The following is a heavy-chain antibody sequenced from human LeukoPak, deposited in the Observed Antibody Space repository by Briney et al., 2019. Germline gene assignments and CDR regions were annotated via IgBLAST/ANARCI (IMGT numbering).Heavy chain of an antibody. Sequence: GGSLRLSCAASGFTFSSYAMSWVRQALGKGLEGVSAITGNADTTYYADSVEGRFTISRDNSKNTLYLQMNSLRAEDTAVYYCAKEGYFDSSGYYHRRCDYWGQGTPVTVSS. D-gene: IGHD3-22*01. CDR1: GFTFSSYA. CDR3: AKEGYFDSSGYYHRRCDY. CDR2: ITGNADTT. J-gene: IGHJ4*02. V-gene: IGHV3-23*01.